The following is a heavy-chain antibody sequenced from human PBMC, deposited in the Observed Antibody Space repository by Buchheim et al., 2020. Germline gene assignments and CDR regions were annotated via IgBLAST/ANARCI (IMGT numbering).Heavy chain of an antibody. J-gene: IGHJ4*02. V-gene: IGHV3-30-3*01. CDR3: AKKYPGNSTGGLCRGDYFDY. CDR1: GFTFNNYA. CDR2: ISNDGSNN. D-gene: IGHD4-23*01. Sequence: VQLVESGGGVVQPGRSLRLSCAASGFTFNNYAMHWVRQAPGKGLEWVAVISNDGSNNAYADSVKGRFTISRDNSKNTLHLQMNSLRPEDTAVEYCAKKYPGNSTGGLCRGDYFDYWGQGTL.